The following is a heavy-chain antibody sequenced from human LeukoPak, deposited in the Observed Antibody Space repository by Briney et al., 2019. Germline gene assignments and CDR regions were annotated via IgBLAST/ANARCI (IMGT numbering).Heavy chain of an antibody. CDR2: ISGSGGST. Sequence: PGGSLRLSCAASGFTFSSYAMSWVRQAPGKGLEWVSAISGSGGSTYYADSVKGRFTISRDNSKNTLYLQMNSLRAEDTAVYYCAKGGYCSSTSCYTDYYYYMDVWGKGTTVTVSS. CDR3: AKGGYCSSTSCYTDYYYYMDV. D-gene: IGHD2-2*02. J-gene: IGHJ6*03. CDR1: GFTFSSYA. V-gene: IGHV3-23*01.